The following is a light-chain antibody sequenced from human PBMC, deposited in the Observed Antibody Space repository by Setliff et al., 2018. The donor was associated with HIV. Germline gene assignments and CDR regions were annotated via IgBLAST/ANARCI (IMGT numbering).Light chain of an antibody. Sequence: QSVLTQPPSVSGAPGQRVTISCTGSSSNIGAGYDVHWYQQLPGTAPKLLIYGNNNRPSGVPDRFSGSKSGTSASLAITGLQSEDEADYYCQSYDSGLSGDVFGTGTKVTVL. V-gene: IGLV1-40*01. CDR3: QSYDSGLSGDV. J-gene: IGLJ1*01. CDR1: SSNIGAGYD. CDR2: GNN.